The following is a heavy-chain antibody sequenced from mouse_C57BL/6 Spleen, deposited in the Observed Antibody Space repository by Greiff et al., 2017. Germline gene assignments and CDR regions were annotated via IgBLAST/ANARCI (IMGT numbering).Heavy chain of an antibody. V-gene: IGHV5-9*01. Sequence: EVQVVESGGGLVKPGGSLKLSCAASGFTFSSYTMSWVRQTPEKRLEWVATISGGGGNTYYPDSVKGRFTISRDNAKNTLYLQMSSLRSEDTALYYCARHDSNYSYYAMDYWGQGTSVTVSS. CDR3: ARHDSNYSYYAMDY. CDR2: ISGGGGNT. CDR1: GFTFSSYT. J-gene: IGHJ4*01. D-gene: IGHD2-5*01.